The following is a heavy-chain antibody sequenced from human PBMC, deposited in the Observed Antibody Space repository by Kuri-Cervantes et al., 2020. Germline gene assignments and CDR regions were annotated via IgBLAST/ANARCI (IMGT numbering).Heavy chain of an antibody. J-gene: IGHJ3*02. CDR1: GYTFTSYA. D-gene: IGHD2-21*02. V-gene: IGHV1-46*01. Sequence: ASVKVSCKASGYTFTSYAMHWVRQAPGQGLEWMGIINPSGGSTSYAQKFQGRVTMTRDTSTSTVYMELSSLRSEDTAVYYCARDPCGGDCYSGDAFDIWGQGTMVTVSS. CDR2: INPSGGST. CDR3: ARDPCGGDCYSGDAFDI.